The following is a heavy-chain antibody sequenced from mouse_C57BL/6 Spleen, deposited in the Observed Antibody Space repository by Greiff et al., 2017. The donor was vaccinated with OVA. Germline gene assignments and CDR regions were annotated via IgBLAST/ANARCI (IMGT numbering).Heavy chain of an antibody. J-gene: IGHJ2*01. CDR1: GFTFSSYT. D-gene: IGHD2-4*01. V-gene: IGHV5-9*01. Sequence: EVKLMESGGGLVKPGGSLKLSCAASGFTFSSYTMSWVRQTPEKRLEWVATISGGGGNTYYPDSVKGRFTISRDNAKNTLYLQMSSLRSEDTALYYCARHGDYGYYFDYWGQDTTLTVSS. CDR3: ARHGDYGYYFDY. CDR2: ISGGGGNT.